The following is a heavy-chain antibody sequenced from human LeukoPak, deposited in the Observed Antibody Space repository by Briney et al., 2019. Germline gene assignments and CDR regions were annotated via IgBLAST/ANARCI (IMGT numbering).Heavy chain of an antibody. V-gene: IGHV3-74*01. CDR1: VFTFSIYW. CDR3: AGIRISWYFDL. CDR2: INGAGTSA. Sequence: GGSLRLSCAASVFTFSIYWMHWVRQAPGKGLVWVSRINGAGTSADYADSVKGRFTISRDNAKNTLYLQMNGLRADDTAVYYCAGIRISWYFDLWGRGTLVTVSS. J-gene: IGHJ2*01.